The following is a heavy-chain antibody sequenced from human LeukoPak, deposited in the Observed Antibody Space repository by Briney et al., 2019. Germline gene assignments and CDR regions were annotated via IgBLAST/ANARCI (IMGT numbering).Heavy chain of an antibody. Sequence: GGSLRLSCAASGFTFTTYWMHWVRQAPGKGLVWVSHINSDGSTTSYADSVKGRLNISRENDKNTMYLQMNSLRDEDTAVYYCSKDAVDTANAVLGQGTTVTVSS. D-gene: IGHD5-18*01. V-gene: IGHV3-74*01. J-gene: IGHJ6*02. CDR1: GFTFTTYW. CDR3: SKDAVDTANAV. CDR2: INSDGSTT.